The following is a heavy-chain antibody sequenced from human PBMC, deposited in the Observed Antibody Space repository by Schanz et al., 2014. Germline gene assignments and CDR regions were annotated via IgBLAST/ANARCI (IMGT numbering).Heavy chain of an antibody. CDR1: GYTFTSYS. V-gene: IGHV1-18*04. Sequence: QVQLVQSGAEVKKPGASVKVSCKASGYTFTSYSMHWVRQAPGQGPEWIGWISGYTGDTKYAQKFQHRVNMTTDRTTSTVYMELRSLRFDDTAVYFCARDNGRIPAANSFDYWGQGTRVTVSS. D-gene: IGHD1-26*01. CDR2: ISGYTGDT. J-gene: IGHJ4*02. CDR3: ARDNGRIPAANSFDY.